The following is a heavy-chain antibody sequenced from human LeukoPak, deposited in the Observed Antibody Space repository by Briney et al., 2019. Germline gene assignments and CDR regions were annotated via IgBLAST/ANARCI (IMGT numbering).Heavy chain of an antibody. CDR2: IKPKTDGETT. Sequence: GGSLRLSCAVSGFTFSSAWMSWVRQAPGKGLEWVGRIKPKTDGETTEYAAPVKDRFSISRDDSKSMMYLQMNSLKTEDTAVYYCITPLPYSAQGGQGTLVTVSS. D-gene: IGHD2-21*01. CDR3: ITPLPYSAQ. V-gene: IGHV3-15*01. CDR1: GFTFSSAW. J-gene: IGHJ4*02.